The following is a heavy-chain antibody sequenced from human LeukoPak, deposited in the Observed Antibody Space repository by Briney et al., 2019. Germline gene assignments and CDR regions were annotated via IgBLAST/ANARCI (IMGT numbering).Heavy chain of an antibody. Sequence: GGSLRLSCSASGFTFSSYAMHWVRQAPGKGLEWVSIVSGGGVNTYYVDSVKGRFTISRDNSKNTLYLQMNSLRVEDTAVYYCAKGHTDYGTGFDLWGQGTLVRVSS. CDR1: GFTFSSYA. CDR2: VSGGGVNT. CDR3: AKGHTDYGTGFDL. J-gene: IGHJ4*02. D-gene: IGHD4-17*01. V-gene: IGHV3-23*01.